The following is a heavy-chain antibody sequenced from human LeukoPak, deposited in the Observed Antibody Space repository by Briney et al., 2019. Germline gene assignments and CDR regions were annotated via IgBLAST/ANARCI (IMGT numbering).Heavy chain of an antibody. CDR2: FHRGRI. D-gene: IGHD5-24*01. CDR3: ARAPSSYESGNGYPNLGWLDP. Sequence: SETLCLTCKVSGYPMGLDYYWVWIRHAPGRGLQWIGGFHRGRIQYNSALKSRVTISIDSSKNQFSLRMWPVTAADTAFYFCARAPSSYESGNGYPNLGWLDPWGQGALVTVSS. V-gene: IGHV4-38-2*02. CDR1: GYPMGLDYY. J-gene: IGHJ5*02.